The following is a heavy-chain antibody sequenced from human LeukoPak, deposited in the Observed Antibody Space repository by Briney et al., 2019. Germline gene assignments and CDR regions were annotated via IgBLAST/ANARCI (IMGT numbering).Heavy chain of an antibody. CDR2: IYYSGST. V-gene: IGHV4-39*01. D-gene: IGHD3-9*01. CDR3: ARRVYDILTGYYFLDY. J-gene: IGHJ4*02. Sequence: PSGTLSLTCTVSGGSISSSSYYWGWIRQPPGRGLEWIGSIYYSGSTYYNPSLKSRVTISVDTSKNQFSLKLSSVTAADTAVYYCARRVYDILTGYYFLDYWGQGTLVTVSS. CDR1: GGSISSSSYY.